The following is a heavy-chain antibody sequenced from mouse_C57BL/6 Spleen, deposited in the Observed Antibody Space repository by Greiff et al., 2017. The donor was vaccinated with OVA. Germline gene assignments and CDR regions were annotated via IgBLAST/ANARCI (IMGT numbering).Heavy chain of an antibody. CDR3: ARQYYYGSSPYAMDY. CDR2: ISSGGSYT. D-gene: IGHD1-1*01. J-gene: IGHJ4*01. Sequence: EVQRVESGGDLVKPGGSLKLSCAASGFTFSSYGMSWVRQTPDKRLEWVATISSGGSYTYYPDSVKGRFTISRDNAKNTLYLQMSSLKSEDTAMYYCARQYYYGSSPYAMDYWGQGTSVTVSS. V-gene: IGHV5-6*01. CDR1: GFTFSSYG.